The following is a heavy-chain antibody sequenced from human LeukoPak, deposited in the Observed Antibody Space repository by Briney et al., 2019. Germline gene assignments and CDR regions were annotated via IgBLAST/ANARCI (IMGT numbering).Heavy chain of an antibody. CDR2: INPNSGGT. V-gene: IGHV1-2*05. CDR3: ATPYDYVWGSPMDV. CDR1: GYTFTGYY. J-gene: IGHJ6*03. D-gene: IGHD3-16*01. Sequence: ASVKVSCKASGYTFTGYYMHWVRQAPGQGLEWMGRINPNSGGTNYAQKFQGRVTMTRDTSISTAYMELSRLRSDDTGVYYCATPYDYVWGSPMDVWGKGTTVTVSS.